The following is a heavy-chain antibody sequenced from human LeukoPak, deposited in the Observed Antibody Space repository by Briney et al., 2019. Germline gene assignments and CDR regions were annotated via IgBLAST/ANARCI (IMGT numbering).Heavy chain of an antibody. CDR2: IKHDGSEK. CDR1: GFVLSDYW. Sequence: GGSLRLSCAASGFVLSDYWMGWVRQAAGKGLEWVANIKHDGSEKFYLDSVKGRFTISRDNVQNSLFLQMNSLRDEDTAIYYCARISPLHERSNYRPFDQWGQGTLVTVSS. J-gene: IGHJ4*02. V-gene: IGHV3-7*01. CDR3: ARISPLHERSNYRPFDQ. D-gene: IGHD4-4*01.